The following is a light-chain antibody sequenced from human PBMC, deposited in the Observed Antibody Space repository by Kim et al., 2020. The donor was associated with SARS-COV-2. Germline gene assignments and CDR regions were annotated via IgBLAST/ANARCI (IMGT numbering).Light chain of an antibody. V-gene: IGKV1-9*01. CDR2: AAS. Sequence: ASVGDRVTITCRASQGISSYLAWYQQKPGKAPKLLIYAASTLQSGVPSRFSGSGSGTESTLTIRSLQPEDFATYYCQQLKSYPITFGQGTRLEIK. CDR1: QGISSY. J-gene: IGKJ5*01. CDR3: QQLKSYPIT.